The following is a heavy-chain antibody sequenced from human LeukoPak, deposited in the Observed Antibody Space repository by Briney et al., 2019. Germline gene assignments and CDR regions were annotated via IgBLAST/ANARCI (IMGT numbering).Heavy chain of an antibody. CDR3: AREYCSSTSCYSLDV. J-gene: IGHJ6*02. V-gene: IGHV3-53*01. D-gene: IGHD2-2*02. Sequence: PGGSLRLSCAASGFTVSSSYMSWVRQAPGKGLEWVSVIYSGGSTYYADSVKGRFTISRDNSKNTLYLQMNSLRAEDTAVYYSAREYCSSTSCYSLDVWGQGTTVTVSS. CDR1: GFTVSSSY. CDR2: IYSGGST.